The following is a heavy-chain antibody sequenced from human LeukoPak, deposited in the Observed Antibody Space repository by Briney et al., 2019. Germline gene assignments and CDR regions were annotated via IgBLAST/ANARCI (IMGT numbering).Heavy chain of an antibody. CDR2: IFPIFGKA. CDR3: VCGGYSYGYSLGY. J-gene: IGHJ4*02. Sequence: SVKVACKASGGTFSGYAISWVRQAPGQGLEWMGGIFPIFGKANYAQKFQGRVTITADDSTSTAHMELSSLTSEDTAVYYCVCGGYSYGYSLGYWGQGTLVTVSS. D-gene: IGHD5-18*01. CDR1: GGTFSGYA. V-gene: IGHV1-69*13.